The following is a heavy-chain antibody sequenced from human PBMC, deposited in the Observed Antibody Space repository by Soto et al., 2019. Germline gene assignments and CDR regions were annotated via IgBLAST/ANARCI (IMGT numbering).Heavy chain of an antibody. CDR2: IDPSDSYT. Sequence: EVQLVQSGAEVKKPGESLRISCKGSGYSFTSYWISWVRQMPGKGLEWMGRIDPSDSYTNYSPSFQGHVTISADKSISTAYLQWSSLKASDTAMYYCAKTYYYDSSGYYWEAFDIWGQGTMVTVSS. J-gene: IGHJ3*02. CDR1: GYSFTSYW. D-gene: IGHD3-22*01. CDR3: AKTYYYDSSGYYWEAFDI. V-gene: IGHV5-10-1*03.